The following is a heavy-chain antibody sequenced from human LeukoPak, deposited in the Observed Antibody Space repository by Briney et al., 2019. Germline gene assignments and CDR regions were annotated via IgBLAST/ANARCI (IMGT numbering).Heavy chain of an antibody. CDR1: GFTFSSYG. V-gene: IGHV3-23*01. J-gene: IGHJ3*02. CDR2: ISGSGGST. Sequence: GGSLRLSCAASGFTFSSYGMSWVRQAPGKGLEWVSAISGSGGSTYYADSVKGRFTISRDNSKNTLYLQMNSLRAEDTAVYYCAKVYDSSGYWSDAFDIWGQGTMVTVSS. D-gene: IGHD3-22*01. CDR3: AKVYDSSGYWSDAFDI.